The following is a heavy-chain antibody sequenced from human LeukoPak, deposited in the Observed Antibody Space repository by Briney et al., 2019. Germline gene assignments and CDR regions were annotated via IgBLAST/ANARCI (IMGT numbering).Heavy chain of an antibody. V-gene: IGHV3-74*01. CDR3: ARALVATLDY. D-gene: IGHD5-12*01. J-gene: IGHJ4*02. Sequence: GGSLRLSCAASGFTFSTYWMHWARHAPGKGLVWVSRINSDGSISAYGDSVKGRFTISRDNAKNTLYLQMNSLRAGDTAMYYCARALVATLDYWGQGTLVTVSS. CDR2: INSDGSIS. CDR1: GFTFSTYW.